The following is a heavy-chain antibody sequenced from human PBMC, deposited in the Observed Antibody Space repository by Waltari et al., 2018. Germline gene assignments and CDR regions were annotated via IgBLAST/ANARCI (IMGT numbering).Heavy chain of an antibody. CDR1: GGSISSGSYY. J-gene: IGHJ4*02. CDR3: ARVGEHSGSYFSDY. V-gene: IGHV4-61*09. Sequence: QVQLQESGPGLVKPSQTLSLTCTVSGGSISSGSYYWRWIRQPAGKGLEWIGYIYTSGSTNYNPSLKSRVTISVDTSKNQFSLKLSSVTAADTAVYYCARVGEHSGSYFSDYWGQGTLVTVSS. CDR2: IYTSGST. D-gene: IGHD1-26*01.